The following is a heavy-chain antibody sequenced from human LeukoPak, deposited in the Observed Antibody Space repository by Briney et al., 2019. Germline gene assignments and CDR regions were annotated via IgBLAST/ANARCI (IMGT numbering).Heavy chain of an antibody. D-gene: IGHD2-21*01. CDR1: GFAFGTYA. J-gene: IGHJ5*01. Sequence: PGGSLRLSCAGSGFAFGTYAMSWVRQAPGKGLQWVSQISGTGGATWYAGFARDRFTISRDNSKKTLYLQMSGLRVEDTAMYYCVKDPRDTYGTNWFVCWGQGTLLIVSS. CDR2: ISGTGGAT. V-gene: IGHV3-23*01. CDR3: VKDPRDTYGTNWFVC.